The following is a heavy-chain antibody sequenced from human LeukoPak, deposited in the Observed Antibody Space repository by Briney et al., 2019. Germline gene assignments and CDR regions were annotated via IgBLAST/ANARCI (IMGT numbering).Heavy chain of an antibody. Sequence: GGSLRLSCAASGFTFSGSAMHWVRQASGKGLEWVGRIRSKANSYATAYAALVKGRFTISRDDSKNTAYLQMNSLKTEDTAVYYCTRQYPYDSSGYYYPTFDYWGQGTLVTVSS. V-gene: IGHV3-73*01. D-gene: IGHD3-22*01. J-gene: IGHJ4*02. CDR1: GFTFSGSA. CDR2: IRSKANSYAT. CDR3: TRQYPYDSSGYYYPTFDY.